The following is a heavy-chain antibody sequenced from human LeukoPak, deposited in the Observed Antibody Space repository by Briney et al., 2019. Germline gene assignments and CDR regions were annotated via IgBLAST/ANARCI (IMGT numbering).Heavy chain of an antibody. V-gene: IGHV1-3*01. Sequence: ASVKVSCKASGYTFTMYSIHWVRQAPGQRLEWMGWINAGNGYTNYAQKLQGRVTMTTDTSTSTAYMELRSLRSDDTAVYYCARAGYSSSWYPLDWGQGTLVTVSS. D-gene: IGHD6-13*01. CDR1: GYTFTMYS. J-gene: IGHJ4*02. CDR2: INAGNGYT. CDR3: ARAGYSSSWYPLD.